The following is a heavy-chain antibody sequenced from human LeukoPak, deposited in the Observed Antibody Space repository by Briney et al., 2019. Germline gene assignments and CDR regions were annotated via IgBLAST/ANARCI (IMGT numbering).Heavy chain of an antibody. D-gene: IGHD6-6*01. CDR2: ISSSAGST. J-gene: IGHJ1*01. CDR1: GFTFGNYA. V-gene: IGHV3-23*01. Sequence: PGGSLRLSCAVSGFTFGNYAMTWVRQAPGKGLEWVSSISSSAGSTYYADSVKGRFTISRDNAKNSLYLQMNSLRAEDTAVYYCARGGDSSSLEYFQHWGQGTLVTVSS. CDR3: ARGGDSSSLEYFQH.